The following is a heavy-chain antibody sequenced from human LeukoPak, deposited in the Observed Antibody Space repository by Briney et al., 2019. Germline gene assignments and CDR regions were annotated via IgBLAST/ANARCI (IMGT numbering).Heavy chain of an antibody. D-gene: IGHD2-15*01. V-gene: IGHV3-20*04. CDR3: AKDLADIVEVVSGIDY. J-gene: IGHJ4*02. CDR2: INWNGGST. Sequence: GGSLRLSCAASGFTFDDYGMTWVRQAPGKGLEWVSGINWNGGSTGYADSVKGRFTISRDNAKNSLYLQMNSLRAEDTALYYCAKDLADIVEVVSGIDYWGQGTLVTVSS. CDR1: GFTFDDYG.